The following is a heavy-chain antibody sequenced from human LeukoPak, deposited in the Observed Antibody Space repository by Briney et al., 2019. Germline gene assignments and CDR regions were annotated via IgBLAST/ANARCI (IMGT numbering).Heavy chain of an antibody. CDR1: GGTFSSYA. J-gene: IGHJ4*02. V-gene: IGHV1-69*04. CDR2: IIPILGIA. Sequence: GASVKASCKASGGTFSSYAISWVRQAPGQGLEWMGRIIPILGIANYAQKFQGRVTITADKSTGTAYMELSSLRSEDTAVYYCARLGGSSGWLNDYWGQGTLVTVSS. CDR3: ARLGGSSGWLNDY. D-gene: IGHD6-19*01.